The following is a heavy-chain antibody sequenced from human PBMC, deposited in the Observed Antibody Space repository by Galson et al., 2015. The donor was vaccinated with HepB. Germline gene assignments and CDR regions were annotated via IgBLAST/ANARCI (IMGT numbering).Heavy chain of an antibody. D-gene: IGHD5-24*01. CDR3: ARVGPGRDGYNYGALDI. CDR2: TLYRSKWSI. V-gene: IGHV6-1*01. Sequence: CAISGDRVSSNRAAWNWIRQSPSRGLEWLGRTLYRSKWSIDYAASVRSRIIINPDTSNYQVSLQLNSVTPEDTAVYYCARVGPGRDGYNYGALDIWAQGTMVTVSS. CDR1: GDRVSSNRAA. J-gene: IGHJ3*02.